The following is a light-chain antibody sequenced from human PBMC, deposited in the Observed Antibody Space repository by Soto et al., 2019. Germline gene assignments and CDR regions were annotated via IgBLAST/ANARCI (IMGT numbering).Light chain of an antibody. J-gene: IGLJ2*01. CDR2: NNH. V-gene: IGLV1-44*01. CDR1: RSDIGSNT. CDR3: ATWDDSLNGVV. Sequence: QSVLTQTPSASGTPGQRVSISCSGSRSDIGSNTVNWYQQVPGTAPKLLIYNNHQRPSGVPDRFSGSKSGTSASLAISGLQSEDEAEYYCATWDDSLNGVVFGGGTKLTVL.